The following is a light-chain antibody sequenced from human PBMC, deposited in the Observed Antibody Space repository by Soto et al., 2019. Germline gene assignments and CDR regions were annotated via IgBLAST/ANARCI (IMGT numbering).Light chain of an antibody. CDR2: GAS. CDR3: QQYNNWPRT. J-gene: IGKJ1*01. V-gene: IGKV3-15*01. Sequence: EIVITQSPDTLSVSPGEGATLFCRASQSLSNNLAWYQQKPGQAPRLLIYGASTRATGVPARFSGSGSGTEFTLTISSLQSEDFAVYYCQQYNNWPRTFGQGTKVDIK. CDR1: QSLSNN.